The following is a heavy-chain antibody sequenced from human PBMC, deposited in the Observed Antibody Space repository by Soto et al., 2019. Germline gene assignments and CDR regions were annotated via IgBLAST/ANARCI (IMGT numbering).Heavy chain of an antibody. V-gene: IGHV4-31*03. J-gene: IGHJ6*02. CDR1: GGSISSGGYY. CDR3: ARDRVAVASYYYGMDV. CDR2: IYYSGST. D-gene: IGHD6-19*01. Sequence: QVQLQESGPGLVKPSQTLSLTCTVSGGSISSGGYYWSWIRQHPGKGLEWIGYIYYSGSTYYNPSLKSRVTISVDTSKNQFSLKLSSVTAADTAVYYCARDRVAVASYYYGMDVWGQGTTVTVSS.